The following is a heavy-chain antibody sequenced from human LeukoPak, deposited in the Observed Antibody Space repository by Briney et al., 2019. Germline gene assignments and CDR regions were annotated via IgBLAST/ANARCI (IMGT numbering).Heavy chain of an antibody. CDR2: IYYSGST. J-gene: IGHJ4*02. CDR1: GGSISSSSYY. CDR3: ARAVGNFWSGYYGGYYFDY. V-gene: IGHV4-39*01. Sequence: PSETLSLTCTVPGGSISSSSYYWGWIRQPPGKGLEWIGSIYYSGSTYYNPSLKSRVTISVDTSKNQFSLKLSSVTAADTAVYYCARAVGNFWSGYYGGYYFDYWGQGTLVTVSS. D-gene: IGHD3-3*01.